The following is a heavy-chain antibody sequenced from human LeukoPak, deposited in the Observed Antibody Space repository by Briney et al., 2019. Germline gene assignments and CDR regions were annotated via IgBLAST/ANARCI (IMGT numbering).Heavy chain of an antibody. D-gene: IGHD7-27*01. CDR3: ARTGEAGYFDY. V-gene: IGHV4-34*01. CDR2: INHSGST. J-gene: IGHJ4*02. Sequence: KPSETLSLTCAVYGGSFSGYYWSWIRQPPGKGLEWIGEINHSGSTNYNPSLKSRVTISVDTSKNQFSLKLSSVTAADTAVYYCARTGEAGYFDYWGQGTLVTVSS. CDR1: GGSFSGYY.